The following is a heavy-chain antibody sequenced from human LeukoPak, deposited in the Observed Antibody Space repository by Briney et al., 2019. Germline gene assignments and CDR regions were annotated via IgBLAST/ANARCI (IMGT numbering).Heavy chain of an antibody. J-gene: IGHJ5*02. Sequence: SQTLSLTCTVSGGSISSGDYYWSWIRQPPGKGLEWIGYTYYSGSTYYNPSLKNRVSISVDTSKNQFSLNLSSVTAADTAVYYCARPYYYDSRIDPRGQGTPVTVSS. V-gene: IGHV4-30-4*01. D-gene: IGHD3-22*01. CDR3: ARPYYYDSRIDP. CDR1: GGSISSGDYY. CDR2: TYYSGST.